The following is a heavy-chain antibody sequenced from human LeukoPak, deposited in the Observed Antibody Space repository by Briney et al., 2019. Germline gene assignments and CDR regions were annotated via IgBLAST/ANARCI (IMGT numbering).Heavy chain of an antibody. V-gene: IGHV3-74*01. Sequence: PGGSLRLSCAASGFTFSSYWMHWVRQAPGKGLVWVSRINIDGSSTSYADSVKGRFTISRDNAKNTLYLQMNSLRAEDTAVYYCASEFNYDILTGYKTDDAFDIWGQGTMVTVSS. CDR2: INIDGSST. CDR1: GFTFSSYW. CDR3: ASEFNYDILTGYKTDDAFDI. J-gene: IGHJ3*02. D-gene: IGHD3-9*01.